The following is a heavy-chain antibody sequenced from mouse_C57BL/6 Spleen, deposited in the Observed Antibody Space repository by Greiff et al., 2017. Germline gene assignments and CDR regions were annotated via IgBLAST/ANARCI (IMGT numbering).Heavy chain of an antibody. J-gene: IGHJ3*01. CDR3: TRKGNYDGFAY. D-gene: IGHD2-4*01. CDR2: IDPETGGT. CDR1: GYTFTDYE. Sequence: VKLQQSGAELVRPGASVTLSCKASGYTFTDYEMHWVKQTPVHGLEWIGAIDPETGGTAYNQKFKGKAILTADKSSSTAYMELRSLTSEDSAVYYCTRKGNYDGFAYWGQGTLVTVSA. V-gene: IGHV1-15*01.